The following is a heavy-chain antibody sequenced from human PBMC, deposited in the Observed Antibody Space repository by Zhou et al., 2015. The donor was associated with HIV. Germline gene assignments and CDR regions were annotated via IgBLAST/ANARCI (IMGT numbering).Heavy chain of an antibody. CDR2: ISYDGSNK. CDR3: TRGAGAGDY. J-gene: IGHJ4*02. V-gene: IGHV3-30-3*01. D-gene: IGHD1-26*01. Sequence: QVQLVESGGGVVQPGRSLRLSCAASGFTFSGYVMHWVRQAPGKGLEWVTFISYDGSNKYYGDSVKGRFTISRDNSKNTLYLQMNSLRPEDTAVYYCTRGAGAGDYWGQGTLVTVSS. CDR1: GFTFSGYV.